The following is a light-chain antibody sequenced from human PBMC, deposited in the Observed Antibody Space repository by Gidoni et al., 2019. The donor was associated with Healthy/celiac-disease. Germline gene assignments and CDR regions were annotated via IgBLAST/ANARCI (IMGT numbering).Light chain of an antibody. CDR1: PSVSSY. CDR3: QQRSNWLT. V-gene: IGKV3-11*01. J-gene: IGKJ4*01. Sequence: EIVLTQSPAPLSLSPGERATLSCRASPSVSSYLAWYQQKPGQAPRLLIYDASNRATGIPARFSGSGSGTDFTLTISSLEPEDFAVYYCQQRSNWLTFXGXTKVEIK. CDR2: DAS.